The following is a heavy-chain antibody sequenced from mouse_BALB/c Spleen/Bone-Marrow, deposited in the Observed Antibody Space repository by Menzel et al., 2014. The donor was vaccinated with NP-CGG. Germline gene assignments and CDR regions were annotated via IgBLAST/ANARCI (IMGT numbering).Heavy chain of an antibody. CDR1: GYSITSGFA. CDR2: ISSSGRT. CDR3: ARSGNFVDY. Sequence: EVKLLESGPGLVKPSQSLSLTCTVTGYSITSGFAWNWIRQFPGNNLEWMGYISSSGRTSYHPSLKGRIPITRDTSKNQFFLQLNSVTTEDTATYYCARSGNFVDYWGQGTTLTVSS. V-gene: IGHV3-2*02. J-gene: IGHJ2*01. D-gene: IGHD2-1*01.